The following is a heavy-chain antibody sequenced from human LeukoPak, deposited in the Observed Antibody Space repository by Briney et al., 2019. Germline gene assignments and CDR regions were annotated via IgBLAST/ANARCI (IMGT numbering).Heavy chain of an antibody. Sequence: GGSLRLSCEASGLTYNNYAMIWVPQAPEKGLEWVSSISGSGGSTFYADSVKGRFPISRDNSKNTLDLQMNSLRAEDTAVYYCAKDPLWFGDFSRQYFDYWGQGTLVTVSS. D-gene: IGHD3-10*01. CDR2: ISGSGGST. V-gene: IGHV3-23*01. CDR1: GLTYNNYA. CDR3: AKDPLWFGDFSRQYFDY. J-gene: IGHJ4*02.